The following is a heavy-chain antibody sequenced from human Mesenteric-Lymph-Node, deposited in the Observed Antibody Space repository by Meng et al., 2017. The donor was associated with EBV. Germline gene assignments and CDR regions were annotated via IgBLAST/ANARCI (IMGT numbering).Heavy chain of an antibody. CDR1: GGSFSGYY. J-gene: IGHJ4*02. Sequence: VWLPLWGAXFCTPPKTLXXTCAVYGGSFSGYYWTWIRQPPGRGLEWIGEINHSGSTNHNPSLKSRVTISADTSKDQLSLKLSSVTAADTAVYYCARGYAGYYGKLFDYWGQGTLVTASS. CDR2: INHSGST. D-gene: IGHD3-3*01. CDR3: ARGYAGYYGKLFDY. V-gene: IGHV4-34*01.